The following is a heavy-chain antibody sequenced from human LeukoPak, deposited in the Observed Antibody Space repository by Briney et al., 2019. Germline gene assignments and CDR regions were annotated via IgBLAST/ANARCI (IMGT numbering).Heavy chain of an antibody. D-gene: IGHD7-27*01. Sequence: SETLSLTCTVSGGSISSYYWSWIRQPPGKGLEWIGYIYYSGSTYYNPSLKSRVTISVDTSKNQFSLKLSSVTAADTAVYYCARGAGDWVHWGQGTLVTVSS. CDR2: IYYSGST. CDR1: GGSISSYY. CDR3: ARGAGDWVH. V-gene: IGHV4-59*01. J-gene: IGHJ4*02.